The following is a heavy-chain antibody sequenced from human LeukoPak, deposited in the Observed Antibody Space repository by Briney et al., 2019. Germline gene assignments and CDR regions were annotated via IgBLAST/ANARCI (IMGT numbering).Heavy chain of an antibody. D-gene: IGHD2-2*01. V-gene: IGHV1-69*06. CDR3: ARVVYCSSTSCYNWFDP. J-gene: IGHJ5*02. CDR2: IIPIFGTA. Sequence: SVKVSCKASGGTFSSYAISWVRQARGQGLEWMGRIIPIFGTANYAQKFQGRVTITADKSTSTAYMELSSLRSEDTAMYYCARVVYCSSTSCYNWFDPWGQGTLVTVSS. CDR1: GGTFSSYA.